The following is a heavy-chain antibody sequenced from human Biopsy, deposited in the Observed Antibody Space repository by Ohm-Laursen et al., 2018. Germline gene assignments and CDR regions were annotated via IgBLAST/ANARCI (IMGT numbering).Heavy chain of an antibody. D-gene: IGHD4-17*01. CDR3: AKDLGLNYSDRFLFYYGMDV. CDR1: GFTFDDYA. V-gene: IGHV3-9*01. Sequence: SLRLSCTASGFTFDDYAMHWVRQVPGKGLEWVSGISWNSDDIGYADSVKGRFTISRDNARNALHLQMNSLRIEDTALYYCAKDLGLNYSDRFLFYYGMDVWGRGTTVTVSS. CDR2: ISWNSDDI. J-gene: IGHJ6*02.